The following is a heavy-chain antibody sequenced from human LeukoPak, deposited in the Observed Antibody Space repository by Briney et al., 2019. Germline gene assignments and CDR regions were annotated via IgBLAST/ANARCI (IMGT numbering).Heavy chain of an antibody. D-gene: IGHD3-22*01. CDR1: GFNFNSYG. J-gene: IGHJ4*02. Sequence: GGSLRLSCAASGFNFNSYGMHWVRQAPGKGLEWVAFIRFDGSNTYYADSVKGRFTISRDNSKNTLYLQMNSLRAEDTAVYYCAKDQLSSGYYYGRFDYWGQGTLVTVSS. CDR3: AKDQLSSGYYYGRFDY. CDR2: IRFDGSNT. V-gene: IGHV3-30*02.